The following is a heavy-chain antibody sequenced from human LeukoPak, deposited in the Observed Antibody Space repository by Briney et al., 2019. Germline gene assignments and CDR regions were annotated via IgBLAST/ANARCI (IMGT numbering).Heavy chain of an antibody. V-gene: IGHV3-23*01. CDR1: GFTFSGYA. CDR3: AKSHASIWNVYDY. CDR2: ITAGGDST. J-gene: IGHJ4*02. D-gene: IGHD6-13*01. Sequence: GSLRLSCASSGFTFSGYAMSWVRLAPGEGLEWVSAITAGGDSTYYAESVKGRFAISRDNLKNMVFLQMSTLRAEDTAIYYCAKSHASIWNVYDYWGQGTLVTVSS.